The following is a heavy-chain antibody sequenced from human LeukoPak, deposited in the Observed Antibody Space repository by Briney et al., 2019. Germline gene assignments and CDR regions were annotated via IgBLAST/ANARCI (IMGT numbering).Heavy chain of an antibody. CDR3: ARDYNYYYDSSGYYLDY. CDR1: GGPISSYY. CDR2: IYYSGST. V-gene: IGHV4-59*01. D-gene: IGHD3-22*01. Sequence: SETLSLTCTVSGGPISSYYWSWIRQPPGKGLEWIGYIYYSGSTNYNPSLKSRVTISVDTSKNQFSLKLSSVTAADTAVYYCARDYNYYYDSSGYYLDYWGQGTLVTVSS. J-gene: IGHJ4*02.